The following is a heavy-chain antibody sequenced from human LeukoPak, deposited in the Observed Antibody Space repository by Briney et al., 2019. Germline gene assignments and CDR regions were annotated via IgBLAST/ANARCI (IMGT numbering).Heavy chain of an antibody. CDR2: ISYDGSNK. Sequence: PGRSLRLSCAASGFTFSSYGMHWVRQAPGKGLEWVAVISYDGSNKYCADSVKGRFTISRDNSKNMLYLQMNSLRAEDTAVYYCAKPPYYDFWSGLDYWGQGTLVTVSS. V-gene: IGHV3-30*18. CDR1: GFTFSSYG. J-gene: IGHJ4*02. CDR3: AKPPYYDFWSGLDY. D-gene: IGHD3-3*01.